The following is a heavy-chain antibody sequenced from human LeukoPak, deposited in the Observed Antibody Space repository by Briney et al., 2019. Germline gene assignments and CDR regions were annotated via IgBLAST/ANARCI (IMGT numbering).Heavy chain of an antibody. CDR1: GYTLTELS. J-gene: IGHJ6*03. D-gene: IGHD6-13*01. V-gene: IGHV1-24*01. Sequence: ASVKVSCKVSGYTLTELSMHWVRQAPGKGLEWMGGFDPEDGETIYAQKFQGRVTMTEDTSTDTAYMELSSLRSEDTAVYYCATYSSLAAAGGEIYYYYMDVWGKGTTVTVSS. CDR3: ATYSSLAAAGGEIYYYYMDV. CDR2: FDPEDGET.